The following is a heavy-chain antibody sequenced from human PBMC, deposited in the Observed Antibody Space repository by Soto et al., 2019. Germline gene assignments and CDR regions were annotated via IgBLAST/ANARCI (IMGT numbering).Heavy chain of an antibody. CDR2: IKQDETP. Sequence: GGSLRLSCAASGFTFSNYWMSWVRQAPGKGLEWVANIKQDETPFYTDSVKGRFTISRDNVRGTLYLQMNGLRVEDAALYFCAKDLFPTSGQRFFFESWGQGSMVTVYS. V-gene: IGHV3-7*03. CDR1: GFTFSNYW. D-gene: IGHD2-21*01. CDR3: AKDLFPTSGQRFFFES. J-gene: IGHJ4*02.